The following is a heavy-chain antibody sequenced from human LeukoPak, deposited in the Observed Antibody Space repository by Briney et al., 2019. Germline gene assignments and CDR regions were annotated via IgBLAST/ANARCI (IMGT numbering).Heavy chain of an antibody. Sequence: HPGGSLRLSCAASGFTFSSYAMSWVRQAPGKGLEWVSAISGSGGSTYYADSVKGRFTISRDNSKNTLYLQMNSLRAEDTAVYYCAKDLAVRSWFDPWGQGTLVTVSS. J-gene: IGHJ5*02. D-gene: IGHD6-19*01. V-gene: IGHV3-23*01. CDR2: ISGSGGST. CDR3: AKDLAVRSWFDP. CDR1: GFTFSSYA.